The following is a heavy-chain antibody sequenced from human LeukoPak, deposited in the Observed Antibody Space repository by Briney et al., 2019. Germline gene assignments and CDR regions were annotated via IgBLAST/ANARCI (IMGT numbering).Heavy chain of an antibody. Sequence: GGSLRLSCAASGFTFSSYAMSWVRQAPGKGLEWVSAISGSGGSTYYADSVKGRSTISRDNSKNTLYLQMNSLRAEDTAVYYCAKDPSWPPSYYFDYWGQGTLVTVSS. CDR2: ISGSGGST. J-gene: IGHJ4*02. D-gene: IGHD2-2*01. CDR3: AKDPSWPPSYYFDY. CDR1: GFTFSSYA. V-gene: IGHV3-23*01.